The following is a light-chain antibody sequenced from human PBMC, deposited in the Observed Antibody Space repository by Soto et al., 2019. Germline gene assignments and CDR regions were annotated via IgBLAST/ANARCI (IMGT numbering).Light chain of an antibody. CDR2: GAS. J-gene: IGKJ1*01. CDR1: QSVATSQ. V-gene: IGKV3-20*01. Sequence: EIVLTQSPGTLSLSPGERATLFCRASQSVATSQLAWNQQKPGQAPRLLIGASSRATGVPDRFIASGSGTDFTLTISRLEPEDFAVYYCQQFASSPRTFGRGTTVEIK. CDR3: QQFASSPRT.